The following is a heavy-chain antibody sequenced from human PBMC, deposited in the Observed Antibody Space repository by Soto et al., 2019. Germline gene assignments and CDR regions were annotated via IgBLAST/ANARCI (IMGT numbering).Heavy chain of an antibody. CDR3: AKGSAMVRGVLDY. CDR2: ISWNRGSI. D-gene: IGHD3-10*01. Sequence: EVQLVESGGGLVQPGRSLRLSCAASGFTFDDYAMHWVRQAPGKGLEWVSGISWNRGSIGYADSVKGRFTISRDNAKNSLYLQMNSLRAEDTALYYCAKGSAMVRGVLDYWGQGTLVTVSS. CDR1: GFTFDDYA. J-gene: IGHJ4*02. V-gene: IGHV3-9*01.